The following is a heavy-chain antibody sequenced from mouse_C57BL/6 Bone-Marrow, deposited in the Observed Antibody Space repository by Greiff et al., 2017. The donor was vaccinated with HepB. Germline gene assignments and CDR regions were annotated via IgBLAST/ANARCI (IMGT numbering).Heavy chain of an antibody. J-gene: IGHJ4*01. CDR3: ARHAYYYGSGGYAMDY. D-gene: IGHD1-1*01. CDR2: FYPGSGSI. CDR1: GYTFTEYT. Sequence: VKLQESGAELVKPGASVKLSCKASGYTFTEYTIHWVKQRSGQGLEWIGWFYPGSGSIKYNEKFKDKATLTADKSSSTVYMELSRLTSEDSAVYFCARHAYYYGSGGYAMDYWGQGTSVTVSS. V-gene: IGHV1-62-2*01.